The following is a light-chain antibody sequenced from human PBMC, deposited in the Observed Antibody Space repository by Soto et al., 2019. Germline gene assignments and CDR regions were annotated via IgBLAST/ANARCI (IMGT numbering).Light chain of an antibody. CDR1: QSISSW. J-gene: IGKJ1*01. CDR3: QQYRSYSPLT. CDR2: KAS. Sequence: DIQMTQSPSTLSASVGDRVTITCRASQSISSWLAWYQQKPGKAPKLLIYKASSLESGVPSRFSGSGSGTEFTLTISSLQPDDFATYYCQQYRSYSPLTFVLGTKVDIK. V-gene: IGKV1-5*03.